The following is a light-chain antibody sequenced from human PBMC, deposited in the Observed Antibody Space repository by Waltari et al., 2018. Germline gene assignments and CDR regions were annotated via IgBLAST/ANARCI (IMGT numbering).Light chain of an antibody. V-gene: IGKV3-11*01. Sequence: ETVLTQSPATLSLSPGERATLSCRASQSVSSQLAWYQQKPGQAPRLLIHDASDRATGVPARFSGSGSGTDFTLTISSLEPEDFAVYYCHQRSNWPLTFGGGTKVEIK. CDR3: HQRSNWPLT. CDR2: DAS. CDR1: QSVSSQ. J-gene: IGKJ4*01.